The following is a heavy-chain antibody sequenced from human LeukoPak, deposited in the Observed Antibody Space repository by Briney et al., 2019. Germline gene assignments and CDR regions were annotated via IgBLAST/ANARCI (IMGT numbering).Heavy chain of an antibody. Sequence: PGGSLRLSCAASGFTFSSYSMNWVRQAPGKGLEWVSSISSSSSYIYYADSVKGRFTISRDNAKNSLYLQMNSLRAEDTAAYYCARDQYYDFWSGYSPTNYYYYYMDVWGKGTTVTVSS. D-gene: IGHD3-3*01. CDR2: ISSSSSYI. CDR3: ARDQYYDFWSGYSPTNYYYYYMDV. V-gene: IGHV3-21*01. CDR1: GFTFSSYS. J-gene: IGHJ6*03.